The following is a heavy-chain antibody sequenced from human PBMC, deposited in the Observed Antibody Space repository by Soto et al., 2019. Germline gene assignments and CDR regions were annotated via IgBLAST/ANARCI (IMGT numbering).Heavy chain of an antibody. D-gene: IGHD5-12*01. V-gene: IGHV1-18*01. J-gene: IGHJ3*01. CDR2: INAYNGNT. Sequence: ASVKVSCKASGYTFNTYGITWVRQAPGQGLEWMAWINAYNGNTLYAKNLQGRVTMTTDTSTSTAYMEMRSLTSADTAVYYCARDRDRVADFRGQGTMVTVSS. CDR1: GYTFNTYG. CDR3: ARDRDRVADF.